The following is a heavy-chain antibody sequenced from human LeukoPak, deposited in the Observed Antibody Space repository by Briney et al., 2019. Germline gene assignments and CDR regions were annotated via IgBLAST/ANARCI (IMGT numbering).Heavy chain of an antibody. CDR1: GFTFNSYG. CDR2: ISSSGSTI. J-gene: IGHJ4*02. V-gene: IGHV3-48*04. D-gene: IGHD3-10*01. CDR3: ARDGIRPPYGSGTFPV. Sequence: PGGSLRLSCAASGFTFNSYGMHWVRQAPGKGLEGVSYISSSGSTIYYADSVKGRFTISRDNAKNSLYLQMNSLRAEDTAVYYCARDGIRPPYGSGTFPVWGQGTLVTVSS.